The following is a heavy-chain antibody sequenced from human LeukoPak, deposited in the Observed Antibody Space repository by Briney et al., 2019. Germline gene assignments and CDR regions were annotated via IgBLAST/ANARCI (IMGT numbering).Heavy chain of an antibody. CDR1: GGSISSYY. J-gene: IGHJ5*02. CDR3: ARHKGSSWYEGWFDP. V-gene: IGHV4-59*08. D-gene: IGHD6-13*01. Sequence: SETLSLTCTVSGGSISSYYWSWIRQPPGKGLEWIGYVYYSGSTNYSPSLKSRVTISVDTSKNQFSLKLSSVTAADTAVYYCARHKGSSWYEGWFDPWGQGTLVTVSS. CDR2: VYYSGST.